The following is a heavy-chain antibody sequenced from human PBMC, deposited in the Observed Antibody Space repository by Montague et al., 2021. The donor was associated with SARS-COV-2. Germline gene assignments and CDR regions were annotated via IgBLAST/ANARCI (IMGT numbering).Heavy chain of an antibody. CDR3: ARGHIFGPGARGFEN. Sequence: SETLSLTCTVSGGLSNTDPSNSDFWSWIRQTPGKELEWIGWIHYNGYTNYNPSPKSRVTISIDTSMRYFSLRLNFLTATDTAVYYCARGHIFGPGARGFENWGQGTLGTVAS. CDR2: IHYNGYT. D-gene: IGHD1-26*01. CDR1: GGLSNTDPSNSDF. J-gene: IGHJ1*01. V-gene: IGHV4-61*03.